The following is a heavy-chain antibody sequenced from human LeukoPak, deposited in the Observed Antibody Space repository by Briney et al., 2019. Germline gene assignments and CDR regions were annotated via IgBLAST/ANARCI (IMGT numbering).Heavy chain of an antibody. CDR2: ISTVSGKT. D-gene: IGHD3-10*01. Sequence: ASVKVSCKASGYIFTTYDISWVRQSPGQGLEWMEWISTVSGKTRYAQKFQGRLSVTTNTSTNTAEMELRSLTSDDTAIYHCARRGYGSRRAADYWGQGTLVTVSP. J-gene: IGHJ4*02. V-gene: IGHV1-18*01. CDR1: GYIFTTYD. CDR3: ARRGYGSRRAADY.